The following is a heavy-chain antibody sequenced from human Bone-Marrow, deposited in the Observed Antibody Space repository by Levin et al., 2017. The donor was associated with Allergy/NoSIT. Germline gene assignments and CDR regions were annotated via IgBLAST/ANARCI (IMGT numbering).Heavy chain of an antibody. Sequence: SCTVSGGSISTYYWSWIRQTPGKGLEWIGYVYNNGRTSYNPSLESRVTISIDTSKDQFSLKLGSVTVADPAIYYCARSSAWNAPYNYDYYLDVWGKGTTVTVSS. D-gene: IGHD1-1*01. J-gene: IGHJ6*03. V-gene: IGHV4-59*08. CDR1: GGSISTYY. CDR3: ARSSAWNAPYNYDYYLDV. CDR2: VYNNGRT.